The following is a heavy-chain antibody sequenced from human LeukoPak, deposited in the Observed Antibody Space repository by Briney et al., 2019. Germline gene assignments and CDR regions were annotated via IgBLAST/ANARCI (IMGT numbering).Heavy chain of an antibody. CDR3: ARDRSYYDYVWDSFQH. CDR2: IYYSGST. V-gene: IGHV4-39*07. CDR1: GGSIRSSSYY. Sequence: SETLSLTCSVSGGSIRSSSYYWGWIRQPPGKGLEWIGSIYYSGSTYYNPSLKSRVTISVDTSKNQFSLKLSSVTAADTAVYYCARDRSYYDYVWDSFQHWGQGTLVTVSS. J-gene: IGHJ1*01. D-gene: IGHD3-16*01.